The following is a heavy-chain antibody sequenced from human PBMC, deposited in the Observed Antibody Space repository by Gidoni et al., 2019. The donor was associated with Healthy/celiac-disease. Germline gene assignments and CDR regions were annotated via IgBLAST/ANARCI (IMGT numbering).Heavy chain of an antibody. CDR2: ISWNSGSI. V-gene: IGHV3-9*01. CDR1: GFTFVYCA. Sequence: EVQLVESGGGLVQPGRSLRLPCAACGFTFVYCAMHWVRQAPGKGLEWVSGISWNSGSIGYADSVKGRFTISRDNAKNSLYLQMNSLRAEDTALYYCAKGWDTFGGVINGMDVWGQGTTVTVSS. CDR3: AKGWDTFGGVINGMDV. J-gene: IGHJ6*02. D-gene: IGHD3-16*01.